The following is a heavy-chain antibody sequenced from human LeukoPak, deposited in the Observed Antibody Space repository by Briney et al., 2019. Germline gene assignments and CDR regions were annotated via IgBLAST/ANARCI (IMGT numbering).Heavy chain of an antibody. D-gene: IGHD2-2*01. CDR2: IYTSGST. CDR3: ARAGVVVPAARYADYYYYMDV. Sequence: SETLSLTCTVSGVSISSYYWSWIRQPAGKGLEWIGRIYTSGSTNYNPSLKSRVTMSVDTSKNQFSLKLSSVTAADTAVYYCARAGVVVPAARYADYYYYMDVWGKGTTVTVSS. V-gene: IGHV4-4*07. CDR1: GVSISSYY. J-gene: IGHJ6*03.